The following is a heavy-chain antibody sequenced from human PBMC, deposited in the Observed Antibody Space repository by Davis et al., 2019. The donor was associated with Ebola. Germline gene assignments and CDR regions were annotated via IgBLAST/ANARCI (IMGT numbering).Heavy chain of an antibody. CDR2: ISSSSSTI. V-gene: IGHV3-48*04. J-gene: IGHJ4*02. CDR1: GFTFSSYS. D-gene: IGHD4-23*01. CDR3: ARGPSTGNSFTY. Sequence: GGSLRLSCAASGFTFSSYSMNWVRQAPRKGLEWVSYISSSSSTIYYADSVKGRFIVSRDNDKNSLSLQMNGLRAEDTAVYYCARGPSTGNSFTYWGQGTLVTVSS.